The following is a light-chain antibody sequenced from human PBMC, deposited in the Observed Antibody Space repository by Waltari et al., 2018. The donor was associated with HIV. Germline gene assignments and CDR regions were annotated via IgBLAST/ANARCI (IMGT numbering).Light chain of an antibody. CDR2: WAS. CDR1: QSVLYSSNNKNY. CDR3: QQYYRSPPMYT. J-gene: IGKJ2*01. Sequence: DIVMTQSPDSLAVSLGERATINCKSSQSVLYSSNNKNYLAWYQQKPGQPPKLLIYWASTRESGVPDRFSGSGSGTDFTRTISSLQAEDVAVYYCQQYYRSPPMYTFGQGTKLEIK. V-gene: IGKV4-1*01.